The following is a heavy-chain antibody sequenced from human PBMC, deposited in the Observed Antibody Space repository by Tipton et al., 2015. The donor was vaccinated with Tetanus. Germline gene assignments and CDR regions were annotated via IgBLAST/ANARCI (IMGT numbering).Heavy chain of an antibody. CDR2: IWYDGSNK. J-gene: IGHJ6*02. CDR3: ARQRAVVVPAALYYYYGMDV. CDR1: GFTFSSYG. Sequence: SLRLSCAASGFTFSSYGMHWVRQAPGKGLEWVAVIWYDGSNKYYADSVKGRFTISRDNAKNSLYLQMNSLRAEDTAVYYCARQRAVVVPAALYYYYGMDVWGQGTTVTVSS. V-gene: IGHV3-33*01. D-gene: IGHD2-2*01.